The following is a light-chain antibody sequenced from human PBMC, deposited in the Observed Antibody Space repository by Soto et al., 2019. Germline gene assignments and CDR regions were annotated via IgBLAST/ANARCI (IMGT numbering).Light chain of an antibody. CDR3: QHRNT. V-gene: IGKV3-20*01. J-gene: IGKJ2*01. Sequence: IVLTQSPGTLSLSPGERATLSCRASQSVSSSYLAWYQQKAGQAPRLLIYGASSRATGIPDRFSGSGSGTDFTLTINRLEPEDFAVYYCQHRNTFGQVTKLEIK. CDR2: GAS. CDR1: QSVSSSY.